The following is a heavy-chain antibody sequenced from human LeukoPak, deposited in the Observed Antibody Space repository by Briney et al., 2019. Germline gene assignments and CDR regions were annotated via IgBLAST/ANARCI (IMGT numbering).Heavy chain of an antibody. CDR1: GFSLSTSGVG. J-gene: IGHJ4*02. CDR2: IYWDDDK. CDR3: AHTGYYYDSSGYYPKLFDY. Sequence: SGPTLVKPTQTLTLTCTFSGFSLSTSGVGVGWIRQPPGKALEWLALIYWDDDKRYSPSLKSRLTITKDTSKNQVVLTMTNMDLVDTATYCCAHTGYYYDSSGYYPKLFDYWGQGTLVTVSS. D-gene: IGHD3-22*01. V-gene: IGHV2-5*02.